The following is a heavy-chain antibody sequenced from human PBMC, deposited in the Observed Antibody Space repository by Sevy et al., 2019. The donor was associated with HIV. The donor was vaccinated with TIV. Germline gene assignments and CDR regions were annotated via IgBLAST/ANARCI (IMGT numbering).Heavy chain of an antibody. CDR1: GFTFSSYG. CDR2: ISYDGSNK. Sequence: GGSLRLSCAASGFTFSSYGMHWVRQAPGKGLEWVAVISYDGSNKYYADSVKGRFTISRDNSKNTLYLQMNSLRAEDTAVYYCAIDEWGGYSYGLTFDYWGQGTLVTVSS. J-gene: IGHJ4*02. CDR3: AIDEWGGYSYGLTFDY. D-gene: IGHD5-18*01. V-gene: IGHV3-30*03.